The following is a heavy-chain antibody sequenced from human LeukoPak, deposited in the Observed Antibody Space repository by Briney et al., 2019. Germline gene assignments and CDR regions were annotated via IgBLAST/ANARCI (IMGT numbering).Heavy chain of an antibody. CDR3: ARESRCAGSVCYFDY. D-gene: IGHD6-19*01. J-gene: IGHJ4*02. V-gene: IGHV1-18*01. CDR1: GYTFTSYG. CDR2: ISAYNGNT. Sequence: ASVKVSCKASGYTFTSYGISWVRQAPGQGLEWMGWISAYNGNTNYAQKLQGRVTMTTDTSTSTAYMELRSLRSDDTAVYYCARESRCAGSVCYFDYWGQGTLVTVSS.